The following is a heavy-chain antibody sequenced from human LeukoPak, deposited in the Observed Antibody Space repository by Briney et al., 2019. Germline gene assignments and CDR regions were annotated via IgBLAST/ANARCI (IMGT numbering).Heavy chain of an antibody. CDR1: GFTFSSYS. D-gene: IGHD3-3*01. V-gene: IGHV3-7*01. CDR3: ARDATVYHDFWSGYTTN. J-gene: IGHJ4*02. Sequence: GGSLRLSCAASGFTFSSYSMNWVRQAPGKGLGWVANIKQDGSEKYYVDSVKGRFTISRDNAKNSLYLQMNSLRAEDTAVYYCARDATVYHDFWSGYTTNSGQGTLVTVSS. CDR2: IKQDGSEK.